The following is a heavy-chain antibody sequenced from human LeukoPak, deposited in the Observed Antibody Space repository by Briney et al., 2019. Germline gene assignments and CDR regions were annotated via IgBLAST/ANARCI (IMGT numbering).Heavy chain of an antibody. Sequence: ASVKVSCKASGYTFTSYYMHWVRQAPGQGLEWMGIINPSGGSTSYAQKFQGRVTMTRDMSTSTVYMELSSLRSEDTAVYYCATETYYDILTGYHKLNWFDPWGQGTLVTVSS. J-gene: IGHJ5*02. CDR1: GYTFTSYY. CDR3: ATETYYDILTGYHKLNWFDP. V-gene: IGHV1-46*01. D-gene: IGHD3-9*01. CDR2: INPSGGST.